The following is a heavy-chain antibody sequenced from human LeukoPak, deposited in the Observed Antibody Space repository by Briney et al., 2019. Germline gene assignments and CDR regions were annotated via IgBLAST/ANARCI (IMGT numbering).Heavy chain of an antibody. Sequence: SETLSLTCAVYGGSFSGYYWSWIRQPPGKGLEWIGEINHSGSTNYNPSLKSRVTISVDTSKNQFSLKLSSVTAADTAVYYCARHGGWYYYYYMDVWGKGTTVTVSS. D-gene: IGHD3-16*01. CDR1: GGSFSGYY. J-gene: IGHJ6*03. V-gene: IGHV4-34*01. CDR3: ARHGGWYYYYYMDV. CDR2: INHSGST.